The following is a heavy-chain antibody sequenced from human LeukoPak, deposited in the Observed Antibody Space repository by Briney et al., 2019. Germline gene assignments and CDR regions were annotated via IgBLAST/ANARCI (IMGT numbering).Heavy chain of an antibody. V-gene: IGHV1-18*01. CDR1: GYTFISYG. CDR3: ARVVGGSYYPVNCFAY. D-gene: IGHD1-26*01. J-gene: IGHJ4*02. Sequence: ASVKVSCKPSGYTFISYGISWVRQAPGQGLEWMGWISAYNGNTNYAQKLQGRVTMTTDTSTSTAYMELRGLRSDDTAVYYCARVVGGSYYPVNCFAYWAREPWSPSPQ. CDR2: ISAYNGNT.